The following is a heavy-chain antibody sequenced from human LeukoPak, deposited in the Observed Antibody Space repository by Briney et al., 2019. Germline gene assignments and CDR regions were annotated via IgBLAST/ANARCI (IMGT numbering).Heavy chain of an antibody. J-gene: IGHJ4*02. D-gene: IGHD6-13*01. CDR2: IRNDGTTK. CDR3: AKTHGSSWGILEY. Sequence: GGSLRLSCATSGFTFSTYGMHWVRQAPGKGLEWVAFIRNDGTTKYFADSVKGRFTISRDNSKNTLYLQMNSLRAEDTAVYYCAKTHGSSWGILEYWGQGTLVTVSS. V-gene: IGHV3-30*02. CDR1: GFTFSTYG.